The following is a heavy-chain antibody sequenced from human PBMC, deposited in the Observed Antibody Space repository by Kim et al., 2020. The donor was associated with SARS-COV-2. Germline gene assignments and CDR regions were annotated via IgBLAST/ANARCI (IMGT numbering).Heavy chain of an antibody. D-gene: IGHD2-2*01. J-gene: IGHJ6*02. V-gene: IGHV4-59*09. CDR3: ARGPAATYYYGMDV. Sequence: NPSLKSRVTISVDTSKNQFSLKLSSVTAADTAAYYCARGPAATYYYGMDVWGQGTTVTVSS.